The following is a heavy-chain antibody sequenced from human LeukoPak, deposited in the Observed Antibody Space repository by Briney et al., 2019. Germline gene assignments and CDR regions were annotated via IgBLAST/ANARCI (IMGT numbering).Heavy chain of an antibody. V-gene: IGHV4-59*12. CDR3: ARDYYFGSGRIDS. Sequence: SETLSLTCTVSGGSIINYYWSWIRQPPGKGLEWIASIYYSGSTYYNPSLKSRVTISVDTSKNQFSLKVSSVTAADTAIYYCARDYYFGSGRIDSWGQGALVTVSS. J-gene: IGHJ5*01. CDR1: GGSIINYY. CDR2: IYYSGST. D-gene: IGHD3-10*01.